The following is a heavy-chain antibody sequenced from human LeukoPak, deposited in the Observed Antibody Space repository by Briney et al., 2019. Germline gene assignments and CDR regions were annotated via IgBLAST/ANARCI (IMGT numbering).Heavy chain of an antibody. CDR1: GFTVSSSY. V-gene: IGHV3-66*01. CDR3: AREEVVVVVAVYYYYGMDV. J-gene: IGHJ6*02. Sequence: GGSLRLSCAASGFTVSSSYMSWVRQAPGKGLEWVSIISSAGTTYYADSVKGRFTISRDNSKNTVYLQVNSLRDEDTAVYYCAREEVVVVVAVYYYYGMDVWGQGTTVTVSS. CDR2: ISSAGTT. D-gene: IGHD2-15*01.